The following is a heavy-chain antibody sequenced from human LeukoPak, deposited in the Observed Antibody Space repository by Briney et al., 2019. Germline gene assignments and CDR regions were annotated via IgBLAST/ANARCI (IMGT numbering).Heavy chain of an antibody. Sequence: GGSLRLSCAVSGFTVTVNYMSWVRQAPGKGLEWVSIIYRSGSISYADSVKGRFIISRDSSTNTLSLQMTSLRAEDMAVYYCAADFYTSYHLGYWGQGTLVTVSS. CDR2: IYRSGSI. J-gene: IGHJ4*02. CDR3: AADFYTSYHLGY. CDR1: GFTVTVNY. V-gene: IGHV3-66*01. D-gene: IGHD3-16*01.